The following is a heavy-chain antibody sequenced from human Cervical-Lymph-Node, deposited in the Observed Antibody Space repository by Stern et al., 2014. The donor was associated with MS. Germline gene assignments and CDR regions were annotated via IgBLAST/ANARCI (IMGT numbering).Heavy chain of an antibody. D-gene: IGHD3-9*01. V-gene: IGHV4-61*02. CDR2: LYTSGST. J-gene: IGHJ6*02. Sequence: QVQLQESGPGLVKPSQTLSLTCTVSGGSISSGSYYWSWIRQPAGKGLEWIGRLYTSGSTNYNPSLKSRVTLSVDTSKNQFALKLSSVTAADTAVYYCARDCRLRYFDNYGMDVWGQGTTVTVSS. CDR3: ARDCRLRYFDNYGMDV. CDR1: GGSISSGSYY.